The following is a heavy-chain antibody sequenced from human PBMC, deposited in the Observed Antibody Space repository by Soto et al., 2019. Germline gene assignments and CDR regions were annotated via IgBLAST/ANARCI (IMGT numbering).Heavy chain of an antibody. Sequence: QVQLVQSGAEVKTPGSSLKVSCTVSGSRFSNYVISWVRQAPGHGLEWLGRIIPIFNKTQYAQKFQGRVTITADKSTNTASLELSSLRSDATAVYYCAREGRGKKAGYNGLVSLGYWGQGTLVTVSS. CDR3: AREGRGKKAGYNGLVSLGY. D-gene: IGHD2-2*02. CDR1: GSRFSNYV. J-gene: IGHJ4*02. CDR2: IIPIFNKT. V-gene: IGHV1-69*06.